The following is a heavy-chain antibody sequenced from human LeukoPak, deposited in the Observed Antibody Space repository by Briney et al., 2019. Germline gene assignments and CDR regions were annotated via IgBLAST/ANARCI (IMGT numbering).Heavy chain of an antibody. V-gene: IGHV4-39*07. J-gene: IGHJ4*02. CDR2: IYYSGIT. CDR1: GDSITTSNYY. D-gene: IGHD6-6*01. Sequence: PSETLSLTCTVSGDSITTSNYYWGWIRQPPGKGLEWIGSIYYSGITYYNASLGSRVTTSLDTSKNQLSLKVNSVTAADTAVYYCARGRIAARRMTIDYWGQGTLVTVSS. CDR3: ARGRIAARRMTIDY.